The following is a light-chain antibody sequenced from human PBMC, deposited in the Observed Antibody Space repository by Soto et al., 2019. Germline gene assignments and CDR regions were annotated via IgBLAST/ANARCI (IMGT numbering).Light chain of an antibody. J-gene: IGLJ3*02. CDR3: SSYAGSNNLV. V-gene: IGLV2-8*01. CDR1: SSDVGGYNY. CDR2: EVN. Sequence: QSALTEPPSASGSPGQSVTISCTGTSSDVGGYNYVSWYQQHPGKAPKIIIYEVNKRPSGVPDRFSGSKSGNTASLTVSGLQSEDEGYYFCSSYAGSNNLVFGGGTKLTVL.